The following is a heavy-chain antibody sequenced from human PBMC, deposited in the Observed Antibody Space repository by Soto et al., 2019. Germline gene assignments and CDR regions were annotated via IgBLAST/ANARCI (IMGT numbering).Heavy chain of an antibody. CDR1: GFSFTAYI. V-gene: IGHV3-23*01. J-gene: IGHJ4*02. CDR2: ISVSGDKT. Sequence: EVHLLESGGDLVQPGGSLRLSCAAYGFSFTAYIMSWFRQAPGQGLEWVSAISVSGDKTYYADSVKGRFTISRDDAKNTLYLQLNSLRVDDTAIYYCAKGGWLDDCGQGTLVTVSS. D-gene: IGHD5-12*01. CDR3: AKGGWLDD.